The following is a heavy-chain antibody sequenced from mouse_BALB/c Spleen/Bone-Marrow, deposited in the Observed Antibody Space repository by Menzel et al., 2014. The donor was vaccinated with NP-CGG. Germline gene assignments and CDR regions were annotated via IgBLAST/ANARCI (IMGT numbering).Heavy chain of an antibody. CDR2: ISSGGSYT. J-gene: IGHJ4*01. Sequence: DVMLVESGGGLVKPGGSLKLSCAASGFTFSSYTMSWVRQTPEKRLDWVATISSGGSYTYYPDSVKGRFTISRDNAKNTLYLQMSSLKSEDTAMYYCTRDGKGNYDYAMDYWGQGTSVTVSS. CDR3: TRDGKGNYDYAMDY. V-gene: IGHV5-6-4*01. CDR1: GFTFSSYT. D-gene: IGHD2-1*01.